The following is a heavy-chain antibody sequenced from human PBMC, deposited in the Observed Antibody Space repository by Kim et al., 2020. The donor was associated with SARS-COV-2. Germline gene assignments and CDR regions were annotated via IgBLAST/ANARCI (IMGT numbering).Heavy chain of an antibody. CDR2: IGTAGDT. CDR1: GFTFSSYD. Sequence: VGSLRLSCAASGFTFSSYDMHWVRQATGKGLEWVSAIGTAGDTYYPGSVKGRFTISRENAKNSLYLQMNSLRAGDTAVYYCARAYSSSWYPYYYYMDVWGKGTTVTVSS. CDR3: ARAYSSSWYPYYYYMDV. D-gene: IGHD6-13*01. V-gene: IGHV3-13*01. J-gene: IGHJ6*03.